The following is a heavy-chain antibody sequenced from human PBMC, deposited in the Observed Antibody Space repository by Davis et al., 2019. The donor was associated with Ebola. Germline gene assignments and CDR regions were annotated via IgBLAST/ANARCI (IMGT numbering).Heavy chain of an antibody. V-gene: IGHV4-59*12. CDR3: ARDVEMATINLNYFDY. CDR1: GGSISSYY. J-gene: IGHJ4*02. D-gene: IGHD5-24*01. Sequence: SETLSLTCTVSGGSISSYYWSWIRQPPGKGLEWIGYIYYSGSTNYNPSLKSRVTISVDTSKNQFSLKLSSVTAADTAVYYCARDVEMATINLNYFDYWGQGTLVTVSS. CDR2: IYYSGST.